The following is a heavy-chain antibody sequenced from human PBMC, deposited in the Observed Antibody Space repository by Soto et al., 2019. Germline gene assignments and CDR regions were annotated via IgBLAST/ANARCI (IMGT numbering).Heavy chain of an antibody. CDR3: AHSRPIVGIRYYDY. Sequence: SGPTLVNPTQTLTLTCTVSGFSLSTNGVGVGWIRQPPGKALEWLALIYWDDDKRYSPSLKSRLTITKDTSKNQVVLTVTNTDPVDTATYYCAHSRPIVGIRYYDYWGQGTLVTVSS. J-gene: IGHJ4*02. D-gene: IGHD1-26*01. V-gene: IGHV2-5*02. CDR2: IYWDDDK. CDR1: GFSLSTNGVG.